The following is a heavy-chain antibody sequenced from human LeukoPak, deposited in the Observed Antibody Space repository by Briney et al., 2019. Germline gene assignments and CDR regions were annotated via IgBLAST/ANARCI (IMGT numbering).Heavy chain of an antibody. CDR3: ARVRWLNAYYHYYYMDV. CDR1: GGSIKSYY. CDR2: IYDSGST. D-gene: IGHD3-22*01. Sequence: KPSETLSLTCTVSGGSIKSYYWSWIRQPPGKGREWIGYIYDSGSTNYNPFLKSRVTISLDAAKDQFSLRLSSVTAADTALYYCARVRWLNAYYHYYYMDVWGKGTTVTVSS. J-gene: IGHJ6*03. V-gene: IGHV4-59*01.